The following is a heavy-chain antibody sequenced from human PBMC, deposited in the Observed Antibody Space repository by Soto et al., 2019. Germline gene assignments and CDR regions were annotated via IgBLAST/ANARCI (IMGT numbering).Heavy chain of an antibody. CDR2: IYDGDGGP. D-gene: IGHD5-12*01. Sequence: EVQVVESGGGLVQPGGSLRLSCAASGFTVRNIFMSWVRQAPGKGPEWVSIIYDGDGGPKYADSVRGRFTISRDNSKNTVFLQMNSLRVDDTAVYYCARHGYHSLNDFDPWGQGTLVTVSS. CDR1: GFTVRNIF. J-gene: IGHJ5*02. CDR3: ARHGYHSLNDFDP. V-gene: IGHV3-66*04.